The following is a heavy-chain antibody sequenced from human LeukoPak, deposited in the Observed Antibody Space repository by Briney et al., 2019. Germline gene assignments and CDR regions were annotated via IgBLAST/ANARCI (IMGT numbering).Heavy chain of an antibody. CDR2: IYYSKNT. D-gene: IGHD5-18*01. Sequence: PSETLSLTCTVSGGSISSSSAYWGWIRQPPGKGLEWIGSIYYSKNTYYNPSLKSRVTISADTSKNQFSLRLDSVSAADTAVYYCASPRGFSYGYFDHWGQGSQVTVSS. V-gene: IGHV4-39*01. J-gene: IGHJ4*02. CDR3: ASPRGFSYGYFDH. CDR1: GGSISSSSAY.